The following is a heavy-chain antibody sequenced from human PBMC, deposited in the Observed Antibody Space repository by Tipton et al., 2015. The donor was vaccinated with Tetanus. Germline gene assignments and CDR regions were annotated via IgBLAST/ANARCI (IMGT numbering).Heavy chain of an antibody. V-gene: IGHV3-23*03. J-gene: IGHJ4*02. CDR1: GFTFSNYA. CDR3: ATAGGLGYDSSGYSPFDY. Sequence: SLRLSCAVSGFTFSNYAMNWVRQAPGKGLEWVSIIYSGGGTYYADSVKGRFTISRDNSKNTLYLQMSSLRAEDTAVYYCATAGGLGYDSSGYSPFDYWGQGTLVTVSS. D-gene: IGHD3-22*01. CDR2: IYSGGGT.